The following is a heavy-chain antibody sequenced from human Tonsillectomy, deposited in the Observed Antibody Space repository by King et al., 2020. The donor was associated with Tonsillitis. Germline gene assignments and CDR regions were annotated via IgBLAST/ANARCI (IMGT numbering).Heavy chain of an antibody. Sequence: LQLQESGPGLVKPSETLSLTCTVSSGSLSSASYYWGWILLPPGLGLEWCGSVYYRGRTYHNPSLKSRVTISVDTSKNQFSLKLSSVTAADTAVYYCARIQWLANYYYYYMDVWGKGTTVTVSS. CDR3: ARIQWLANYYYYYMDV. CDR1: SGSLSSASYY. J-gene: IGHJ6*03. CDR2: VYYRGRT. V-gene: IGHV4-39*01. D-gene: IGHD6-19*01.